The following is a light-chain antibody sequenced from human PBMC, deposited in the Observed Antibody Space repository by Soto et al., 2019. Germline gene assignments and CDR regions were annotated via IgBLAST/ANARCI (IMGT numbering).Light chain of an antibody. J-gene: IGKJ1*01. V-gene: IGKV3-15*01. CDR1: QSVSSN. CDR2: GAS. Sequence: EIVMTQSPATLCVSPGERATLSCRASQSVSSNLAWYQQKPGQAPRLLIYGASTRATGIPATFSGSGSGTEFTLTIDRLESEDFAVYFCQQYGDLPWTFGQGTKVDIK. CDR3: QQYGDLPWT.